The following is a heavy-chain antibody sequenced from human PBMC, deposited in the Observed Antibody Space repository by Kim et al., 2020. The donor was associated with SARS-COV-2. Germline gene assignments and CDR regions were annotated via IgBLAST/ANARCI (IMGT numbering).Heavy chain of an antibody. Sequence: GGSLRLSCAASGFTFSSYAMHWVRQAPGKGLEWVAVISYDGSNKYYADSVKGRFTISRDNSKNTLYLQMNSLRAEDTAVYYCARDEEVLRYFDWANDAFDIWGQGTMVTVSS. CDR3: ARDEEVLRYFDWANDAFDI. CDR1: GFTFSSYA. CDR2: ISYDGSNK. D-gene: IGHD3-9*01. V-gene: IGHV3-30*04. J-gene: IGHJ3*02.